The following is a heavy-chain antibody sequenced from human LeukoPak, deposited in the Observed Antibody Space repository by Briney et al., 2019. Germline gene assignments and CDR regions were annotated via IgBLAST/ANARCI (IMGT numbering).Heavy chain of an antibody. CDR3: ASDKGYDSSGSPDY. D-gene: IGHD3-22*01. Sequence: GATVKLSCKASGGTFSSYAISWVRQAPGQGLEWMGRIIPILGIANYAQKFQGRVTITADKSTSTAYMELSSLRSEDTAVYYCASDKGYDSSGSPDYWGQGTLVTVSS. CDR2: IIPILGIA. J-gene: IGHJ4*02. V-gene: IGHV1-69*04. CDR1: GGTFSSYA.